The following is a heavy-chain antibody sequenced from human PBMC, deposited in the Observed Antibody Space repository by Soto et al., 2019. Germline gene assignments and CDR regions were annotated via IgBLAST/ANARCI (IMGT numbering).Heavy chain of an antibody. Sequence: SETLSLTCTVSGSSIGSSSYYWGWIRQHPGKGLEWIGSIYYSGSTYYNPSLKSRVTISVDTSKNQFSLKLSSVTAADTAVYYCARIWFGELFQAHWFDPWGQGTLVTVSS. CDR1: GSSIGSSSYY. CDR2: IYYSGST. CDR3: ARIWFGELFQAHWFDP. D-gene: IGHD3-10*01. J-gene: IGHJ5*02. V-gene: IGHV4-39*07.